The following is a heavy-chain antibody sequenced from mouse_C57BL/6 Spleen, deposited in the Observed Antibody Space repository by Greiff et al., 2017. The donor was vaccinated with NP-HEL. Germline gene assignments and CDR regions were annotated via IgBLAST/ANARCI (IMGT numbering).Heavy chain of an antibody. CDR2: ISSVSSTI. CDR3: ARRQLRSYYFDY. Sequence: EVKLMESGGGLVKPGGSLKLSCAASGFTFSDYGMHWVRQAPEKGLEWVAYISSVSSTIYYADTVKGRFTISRDNAKNTLFLQMTSLRSEDTAMYYCARRQLRSYYFDYWGQGTTLTVSS. V-gene: IGHV5-17*01. CDR1: GFTFSDYG. J-gene: IGHJ2*01. D-gene: IGHD3-2*02.